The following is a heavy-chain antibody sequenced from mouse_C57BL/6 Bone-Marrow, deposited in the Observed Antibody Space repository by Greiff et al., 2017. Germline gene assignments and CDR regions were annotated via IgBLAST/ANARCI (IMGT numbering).Heavy chain of an antibody. Sequence: EVQLQQSGAELVRPGASVKLSCTASGFNIKDDYMHWVKQRPEQGLEWIGWIDPENGDTEYASKFQGKATITADTSSNTAYLQLSSLTSEDTAVYYCTTLYDYGAMDYWGQGTSVTVSS. D-gene: IGHD2-4*01. CDR2: IDPENGDT. V-gene: IGHV14-4*01. CDR1: GFNIKDDY. J-gene: IGHJ4*01. CDR3: TTLYDYGAMDY.